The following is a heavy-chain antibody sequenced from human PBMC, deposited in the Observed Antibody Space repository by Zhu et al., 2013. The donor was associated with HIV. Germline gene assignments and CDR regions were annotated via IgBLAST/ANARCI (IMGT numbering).Heavy chain of an antibody. V-gene: IGHV1-46*01. CDR2: ISPSGDST. CDR3: ARVPSRYQLEGGL. D-gene: IGHD2-2*01. CDR1: GYTLTTYY. Sequence: QVQLVQSGGEVKKPGASVKVSCKASGYTLTTYYIHCVRQAPGQGLEWMGLISPSGDSTNYAQKFQGRVTMTRDTSISTAYMELSRLRSDDTAVYYCARVPSRYQLEGGLWGRGTLVTVSS. J-gene: IGHJ2*01.